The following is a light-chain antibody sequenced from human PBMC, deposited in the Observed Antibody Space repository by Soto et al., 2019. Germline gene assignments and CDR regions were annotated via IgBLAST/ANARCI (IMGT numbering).Light chain of an antibody. CDR3: SSYTTSSTNV. J-gene: IGLJ1*01. V-gene: IGLV2-14*01. Sequence: QSALTQPASVSGSPGQSITISCTGTSSDVGGYNYVSWYQQHPGKAPKLMIYEVSNRPSGVSNRFSGSKSVNTASLTISGLQAEDEADYYCSSYTTSSTNVFGTGTKLTVL. CDR1: SSDVGGYNY. CDR2: EVS.